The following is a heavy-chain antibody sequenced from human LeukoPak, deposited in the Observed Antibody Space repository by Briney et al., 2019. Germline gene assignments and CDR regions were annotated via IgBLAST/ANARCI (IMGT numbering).Heavy chain of an antibody. CDR3: ARGRADIVVVENWFDP. Sequence: ASVKVSCKASGYTFTSYDINWVRQATGQGLEWMGWMDPNSGNTGYAQKFQGRVTMTRNTSISTAYMELSSLRSEDTAVYYCARGRADIVVVENWFDPWGQGTLVTVSS. D-gene: IGHD2-15*01. CDR2: MDPNSGNT. J-gene: IGHJ5*02. CDR1: GYTFTSYD. V-gene: IGHV1-8*01.